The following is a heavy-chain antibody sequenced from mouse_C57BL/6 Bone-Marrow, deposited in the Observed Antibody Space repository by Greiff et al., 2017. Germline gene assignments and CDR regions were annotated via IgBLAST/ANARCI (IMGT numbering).Heavy chain of an antibody. D-gene: IGHD1-1*02. CDR3: ARQGGHAMDY. CDR1: GFTFSDYG. Sequence: EVKLVESGGGLVKPGGSLKLSCAASGFTFSDYGMHWVRQAPEKGLEWVAYISSGSSTIYYADTVKGRFTISRDNAKNTLFLQMTSLKSEDTAMYYCARQGGHAMDYWGQGTSVTVSS. V-gene: IGHV5-17*03. J-gene: IGHJ4*01. CDR2: ISSGSSTI.